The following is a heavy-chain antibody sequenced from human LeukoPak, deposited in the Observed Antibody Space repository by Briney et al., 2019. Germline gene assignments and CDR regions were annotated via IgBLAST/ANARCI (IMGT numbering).Heavy chain of an antibody. CDR3: ARDGQLAFYYFDY. D-gene: IGHD6-13*01. CDR1: GFTFSSYS. J-gene: IGHJ4*02. V-gene: IGHV3-21*01. CDR2: ISSSSSYI. Sequence: GGSLRLSCAASGFTFSSYSMNWVRQAPGKGLEWVSSISSSSSYIYYADSVKGRFTISRDNAKNSLYLQMNSLRAEDTAVYYWARDGQLAFYYFDYGGQGPLVSVPS.